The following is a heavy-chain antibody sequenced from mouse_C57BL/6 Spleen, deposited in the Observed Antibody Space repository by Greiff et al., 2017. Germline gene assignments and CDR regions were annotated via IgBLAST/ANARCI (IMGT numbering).Heavy chain of an antibody. J-gene: IGHJ1*03. D-gene: IGHD1-1*01. V-gene: IGHV3-6*01. CDR1: GYSITSGYY. Sequence: EVHLVESGPGLVKPSQSLSLTCSVTGYSITSGYYWNWIRQFPGNKLEWMGYISYDGSNNYNPSLKNRISITRDTSKNQFFLKLNSVTTEDTATYYCARPVNTYGSSHYWYFDVWGTGTTVTVSS. CDR3: ARPVNTYGSSHYWYFDV. CDR2: ISYDGSN.